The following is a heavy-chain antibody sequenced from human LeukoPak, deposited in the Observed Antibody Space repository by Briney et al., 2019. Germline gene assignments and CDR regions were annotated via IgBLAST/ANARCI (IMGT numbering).Heavy chain of an antibody. CDR2: ISGSGGST. CDR3: ARYSSGWPGYFDY. J-gene: IGHJ4*02. V-gene: IGHV3-23*01. CDR1: GFTFSSYA. Sequence: GGSLRLSCAASGFTFSSYAMTWVRQAPGRGLEWVSSISGSGGSTYYADSVKGRFTISRDNAKNSLYLQMNSLRAEDTAVYYCARYSSGWPGYFDYWGQGTLVTVSS. D-gene: IGHD6-25*01.